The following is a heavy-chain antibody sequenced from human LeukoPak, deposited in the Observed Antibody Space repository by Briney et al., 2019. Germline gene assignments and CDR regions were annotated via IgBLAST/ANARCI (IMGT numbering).Heavy chain of an antibody. D-gene: IGHD3/OR15-3a*01. J-gene: IGHJ4*02. CDR1: GYSISSDYY. Sequence: PSETLSLTCAVSGYSISSDYYWGWIRQPPGKGLEWIGSIYHSGSTYCNPSLKSRVTISVDTSKNQFSLKLSSVTAADTAVYYCARDNEDWQFDYWGQGTLVTVSS. CDR2: IYHSGST. V-gene: IGHV4-38-2*01. CDR3: ARDNEDWQFDY.